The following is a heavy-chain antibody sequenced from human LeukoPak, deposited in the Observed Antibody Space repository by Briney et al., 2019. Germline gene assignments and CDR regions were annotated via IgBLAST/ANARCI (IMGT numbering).Heavy chain of an antibody. CDR2: MNPNSGNT. D-gene: IGHD3-10*01. Sequence: ASVKVCCKASGYTFTRYDINWVRQATGQGLEWMGWMNPNSGNTGYAQKFQGRVTMTRNTSISTAYMELSSLRSEDTAVYYCAILYGYYGSGGWFDPWGQGTLVTVSS. CDR1: GYTFTRYD. J-gene: IGHJ5*02. V-gene: IGHV1-8*01. CDR3: AILYGYYGSGGWFDP.